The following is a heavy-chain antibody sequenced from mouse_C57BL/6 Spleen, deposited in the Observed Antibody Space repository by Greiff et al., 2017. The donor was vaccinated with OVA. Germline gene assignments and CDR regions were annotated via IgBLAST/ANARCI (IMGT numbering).Heavy chain of an antibody. CDR2: FHPYNDDT. V-gene: IGHV1-47*01. CDR3: ARRDIYYDYDDADGGGFAY. Sequence: QVQLQQSGAELVKPGASVKMSCKASGYTFTTYPIEWMKQNHGKSLEWIGNFHPYNDDTKYNEKFKGKATLTVEKSSSTVYLELSRLTSDDSAVYYCARRDIYYDYDDADGGGFAYWGQGTLVTVSA. J-gene: IGHJ3*01. CDR1: GYTFTTYP. D-gene: IGHD2-4*01.